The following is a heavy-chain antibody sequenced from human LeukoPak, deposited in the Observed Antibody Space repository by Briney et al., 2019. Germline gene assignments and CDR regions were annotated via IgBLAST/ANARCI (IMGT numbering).Heavy chain of an antibody. J-gene: IGHJ4*02. Sequence: GGSLRLSCAASGFTFSSTAMSWVRQAPGKGLEWVSTISGSGGSTFYADSVKGRFTISRDNSKSTLYLQLNSLRAEDTAVYYCAKDLGVSPDWGQGTLVTVSS. V-gene: IGHV3-23*01. CDR3: AKDLGVSPD. CDR1: GFTFSSTA. CDR2: ISGSGGST.